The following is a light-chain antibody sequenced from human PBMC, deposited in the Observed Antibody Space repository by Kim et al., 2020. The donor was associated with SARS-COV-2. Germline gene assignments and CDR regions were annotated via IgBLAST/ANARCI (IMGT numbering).Light chain of an antibody. V-gene: IGKV2-28*01. Sequence: PASISCRSSWSLLHSSGYNYLYWYFQKPGQSPQLLIALGAHRASGVPDRFSSSGSGTDFTMKISRVEAEDVGFYYSMQGLQSPLTLGGGTKVDIK. CDR3: MQGLQSPLT. J-gene: IGKJ4*01. CDR1: WSLLHSSGYNY. CDR2: LGA.